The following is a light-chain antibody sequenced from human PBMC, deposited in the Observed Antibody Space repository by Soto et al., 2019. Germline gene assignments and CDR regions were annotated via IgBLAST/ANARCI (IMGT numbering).Light chain of an antibody. J-gene: IGKJ1*01. CDR1: QSIAGN. CDR3: QQYNNWPRT. CDR2: GAS. V-gene: IGKV3-15*01. Sequence: EIVMTQSPATLSVSPGERATHSCRASQSIAGNLAWYQQKPGQAPRLLIYGASTRATGIPARFSGSGSGTEFTLTISSLQSEDFAVYYCQQYNNWPRTFGQGTKVEIK.